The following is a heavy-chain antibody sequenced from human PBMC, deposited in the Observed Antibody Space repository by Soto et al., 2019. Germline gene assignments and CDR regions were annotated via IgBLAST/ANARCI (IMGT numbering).Heavy chain of an antibody. CDR1: GGSISSYY. V-gene: IGHV4-59*08. D-gene: IGHD4-17*01. J-gene: IGHJ3*02. CDR3: ARRYGDAFDI. Sequence: QVQLQESGPGLVKPSETLSLTCTVSGGSISSYYWSWIRQPPGKGLEWIGYIYYSGSTNYNPSLKRLVTISVDTSKNQFSLKLSSVTAADTAVYYCARRYGDAFDIWGQGTMVTVSS. CDR2: IYYSGST.